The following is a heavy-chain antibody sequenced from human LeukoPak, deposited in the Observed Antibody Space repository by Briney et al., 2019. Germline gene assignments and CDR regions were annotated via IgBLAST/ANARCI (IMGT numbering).Heavy chain of an antibody. D-gene: IGHD5/OR15-5a*01. V-gene: IGHV4-59*02. J-gene: IGHJ6*03. CDR2: IYYNGGT. Sequence: SETLSLTCIVSGDSVSPYSWSWIRQPPGKGLEWIGYIYYNGGTSYSPPLKSRVTISLDTSKNQVSLKVTSVTAADTAVYYCARVTGSPLSPYYYYMDVWGKGTTVTVSS. CDR3: ARVTGSPLSPYYYYMDV. CDR1: GDSVSPYS.